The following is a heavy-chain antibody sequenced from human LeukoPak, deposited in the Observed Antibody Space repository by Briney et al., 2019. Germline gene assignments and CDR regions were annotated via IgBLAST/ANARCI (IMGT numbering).Heavy chain of an antibody. Sequence: GESLKISCSASGFTFSSYSMNWVRQAPGKGLEWVSSISSSSSYIYYADSVKGRFTISRDNAKNSLYLQMNSLRAEDTAVYYCARDPVVAVDYWAEGTLVTVSS. CDR1: GFTFSSYS. CDR3: ARDPVVAVDY. V-gene: IGHV3-21*01. D-gene: IGHD2-15*01. CDR2: ISSSSSYI. J-gene: IGHJ4*02.